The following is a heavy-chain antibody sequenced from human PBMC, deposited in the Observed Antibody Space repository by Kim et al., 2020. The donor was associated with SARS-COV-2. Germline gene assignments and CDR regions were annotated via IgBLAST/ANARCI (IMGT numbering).Heavy chain of an antibody. D-gene: IGHD3-22*01. V-gene: IGHV4-61*02. J-gene: IGHJ3*02. Sequence: SETLSLTCTVSGGSISSGSYYWSWIRQPAGKGLEWIGRIYTSGSTNYNPSLKSRVTISVDTSKNQFSLKLSSVTAADTAVYYCARDGYDSSVPDIWGQGTMVTVSS. CDR2: IYTSGST. CDR1: GGSISSGSYY. CDR3: ARDGYDSSVPDI.